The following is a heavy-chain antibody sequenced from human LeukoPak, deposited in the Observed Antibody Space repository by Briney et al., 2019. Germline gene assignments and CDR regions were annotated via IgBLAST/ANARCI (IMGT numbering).Heavy chain of an antibody. J-gene: IGHJ4*02. Sequence: PSETLSLTCAVYGRSFSGYYWSWIRQPPGKGLEWIGEINHSGSTNYNPSLKSRVTISVDTSKNQFSLKLSSVTAADTAVYYCARSNIMITFGGVIVEDYFDYWGQGTLVTVSS. V-gene: IGHV4-34*01. CDR3: ARSNIMITFGGVIVEDYFDY. CDR2: INHSGST. CDR1: GRSFSGYY. D-gene: IGHD3-16*02.